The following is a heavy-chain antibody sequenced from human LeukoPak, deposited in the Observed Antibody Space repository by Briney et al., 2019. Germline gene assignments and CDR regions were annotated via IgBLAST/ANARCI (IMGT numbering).Heavy chain of an antibody. D-gene: IGHD3-3*01. J-gene: IGHJ1*01. Sequence: SETLSLTCAVYGWSFSGYYWSWIRQPPGKGLEWIGEINHSGSTNYNPSLKSRVTISVDTSKNQFSLKLSSVTAADTAVYYCARGSLYYDFWSGYIRSEYFQHWGQGTLVTVSS. CDR3: ARGSLYYDFWSGYIRSEYFQH. CDR2: INHSGST. CDR1: GWSFSGYY. V-gene: IGHV4-34*01.